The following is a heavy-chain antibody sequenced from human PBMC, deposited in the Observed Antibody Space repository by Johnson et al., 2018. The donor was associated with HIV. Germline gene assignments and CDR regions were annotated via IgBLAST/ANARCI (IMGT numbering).Heavy chain of an antibody. D-gene: IGHD6-19*01. Sequence: VQLVESGGGLIQPGRSLRLSCTGSGVTFRKFAMGWVRRAPGKGLEWIGFITSTADGGTTQYAASVRCGFTISRDDSKSIAYLKMNSLRAEDTAVYYCARGEQWSLLGAFDIWGQGIMVTVSS. CDR3: ARGEQWSLLGAFDI. V-gene: IGHV3-49*04. CDR1: GVTFRKFA. CDR2: ITSTADGGTT. J-gene: IGHJ3*02.